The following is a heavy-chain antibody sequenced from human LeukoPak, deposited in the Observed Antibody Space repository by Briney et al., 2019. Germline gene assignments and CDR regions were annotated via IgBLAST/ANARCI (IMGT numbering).Heavy chain of an antibody. Sequence: PGESLRLSCAASGFTFSSYSMNWVRQAPGKGLEWVSYISSSSSTLYYADSVKGRFTISRDNAKNSLYLQMNSLRAEDTAVYYCARERRWLQLYYYYYMDVWGKGTTVTVSS. CDR1: GFTFSSYS. J-gene: IGHJ6*03. CDR2: ISSSSSTL. CDR3: ARERRWLQLYYYYYMDV. D-gene: IGHD5-24*01. V-gene: IGHV3-48*01.